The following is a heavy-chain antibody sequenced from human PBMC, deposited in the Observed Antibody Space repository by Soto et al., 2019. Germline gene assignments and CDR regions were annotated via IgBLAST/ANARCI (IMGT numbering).Heavy chain of an antibody. D-gene: IGHD3-10*01. Sequence: SETLSLTCIVSGDSISRGGSSWTWIRQPPGKGLEWIGYIYNSGSSYYNPSLKSRVTISVDTAKSQFSLKLTSVTTADTAVYFCARGLTMLRGVMDSWGQGTLVRVYS. V-gene: IGHV4-30-2*01. CDR3: ARGLTMLRGVMDS. J-gene: IGHJ4*02. CDR2: IYNSGSS. CDR1: GDSISRGGSS.